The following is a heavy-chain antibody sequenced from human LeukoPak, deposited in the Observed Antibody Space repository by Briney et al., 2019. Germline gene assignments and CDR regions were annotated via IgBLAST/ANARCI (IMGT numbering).Heavy chain of an antibody. CDR3: ARDKDYLFDY. D-gene: IGHD4-11*01. CDR1: GGPSSDYS. V-gene: IGHV4-34*01. J-gene: IGHJ4*02. CDR2: INHSGST. Sequence: SETLSLTCGVYGGPSSDYSWSWIRQPPGKGLEWIGEINHSGSTNYNPSLNTRVTISKDTSNNQFSLKLSSVTAADTAVYYCARDKDYLFDYWGQGTLVTVSS.